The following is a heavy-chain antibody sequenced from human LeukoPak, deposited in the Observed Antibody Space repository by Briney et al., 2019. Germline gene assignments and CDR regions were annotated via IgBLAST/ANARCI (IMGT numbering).Heavy chain of an antibody. D-gene: IGHD1-26*01. J-gene: IGHJ4*01. V-gene: IGHV1-18*04. CDR1: GYSFTAYS. Sequence: ASVKVPCEASGYSFTAYSITWVRQAPGQGLEWMGWISPYNGNTNYAQRLQGRVTMTTDTSTSTAYMELRSLTSDDTAVYYCARDDQVGVRSSGYWGQGTLVTVSS. CDR2: ISPYNGNT. CDR3: ARDDQVGVRSSGY.